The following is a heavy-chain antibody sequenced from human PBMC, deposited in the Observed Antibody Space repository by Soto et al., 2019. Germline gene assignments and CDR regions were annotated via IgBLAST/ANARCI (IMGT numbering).Heavy chain of an antibody. CDR3: ARGEEFLEWFKRDYYYYYMDV. CDR1: GFTFSSYG. CDR2: IWYDGSNK. J-gene: IGHJ6*03. Sequence: GGSLRLSCAASGFTFSSYGMHWVRQAPGKGLEWVAVIWYDGSNKYYADSVKGRFTISRDNSKNTLYLQMNSLRAEDTAVYYCARGEEFLEWFKRDYYYYYMDVWGKGTTVTVSS. D-gene: IGHD3-3*01. V-gene: IGHV3-33*01.